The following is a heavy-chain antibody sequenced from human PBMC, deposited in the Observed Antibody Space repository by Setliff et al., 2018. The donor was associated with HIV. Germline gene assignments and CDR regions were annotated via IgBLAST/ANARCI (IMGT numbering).Heavy chain of an antibody. CDR1: GFTFSNYI. D-gene: IGHD6-13*01. J-gene: IGHJ4*02. Sequence: GGSLRLSCAASGFTFSNYIMNWVRQAPGKGLEWVSSVSSSSTHIYYADSVKGRFTISRDNAKNSLYLQMNSLRVEDTAVYYCVRDAQQLVLDSWGQGTLVTVSS. CDR2: VSSSSTHI. CDR3: VRDAQQLVLDS. V-gene: IGHV3-21*01.